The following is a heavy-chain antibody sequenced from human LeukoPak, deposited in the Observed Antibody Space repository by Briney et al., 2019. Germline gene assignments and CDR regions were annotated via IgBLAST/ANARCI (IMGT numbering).Heavy chain of an antibody. CDR1: GGSISSSSYY. CDR2: IYYSGST. D-gene: IGHD6-6*01. CDR3: ARDRDSSSFDY. V-gene: IGHV4-39*07. J-gene: IGHJ4*02. Sequence: QPSETLSLTRTVSGGSISSSSYYWGWIRQPPGKGLEWIGSIYYSGSTYYNPSLKSRVTISVDTSKNQFSLKLSSVTAADTAVYYCARDRDSSSFDYWGQGTLVTVSS.